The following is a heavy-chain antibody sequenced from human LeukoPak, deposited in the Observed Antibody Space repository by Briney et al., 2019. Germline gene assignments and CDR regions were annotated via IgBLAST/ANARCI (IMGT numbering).Heavy chain of an antibody. CDR3: AREHYADRGMDYAFDI. CDR1: GFTVSSTY. D-gene: IGHD3-10*02. V-gene: IGHV3-53*01. Sequence: HPGGSLRLSCAASGFTVSSTYMSWVRQAPGEGLNWVSLIYSDGSTFYADSVKGRFTISRDNSKNTIYLQMNNLRVEDTALYYCAREHYADRGMDYAFDIWGQGTMVTVSS. J-gene: IGHJ3*02. CDR2: IYSDGST.